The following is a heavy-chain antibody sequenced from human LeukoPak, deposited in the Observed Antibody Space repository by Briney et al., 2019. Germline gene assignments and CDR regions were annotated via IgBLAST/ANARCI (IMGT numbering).Heavy chain of an antibody. J-gene: IGHJ4*02. CDR3: ARAGGSSTSSPFLFDH. CDR2: INHSGST. CDR1: GGSFSGYY. V-gene: IGHV4-34*01. D-gene: IGHD2-2*01. Sequence: SETLSLTCAVYGGSFSGYYWSWIRQPPGKGLEWIGEINHSGSTNYNPSLKSRVTISVDTSKNQFSLKLSSVTAADTAVYYCARAGGSSTSSPFLFDHWGQGTLVTVSS.